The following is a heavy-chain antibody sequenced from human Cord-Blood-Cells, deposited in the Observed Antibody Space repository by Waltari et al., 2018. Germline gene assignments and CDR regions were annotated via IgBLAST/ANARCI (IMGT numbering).Heavy chain of an antibody. CDR2: ISYDGSNK. CDR1: GFTLSSYA. J-gene: IGHJ4*02. V-gene: IGHV3-30-3*01. D-gene: IGHD2-21*02. CDR3: ARGLRVVTLDY. Sequence: QVQLVESGGGVVQPGRSLRLSCAASGFTLSSYAMHSVRQAPGKGLEWVAVISYDGSNKYYADSVKGRFTISRDNSKNTLYLQMNSLRAEDTAVYYCARGLRVVTLDYWGQGTLVTVSS.